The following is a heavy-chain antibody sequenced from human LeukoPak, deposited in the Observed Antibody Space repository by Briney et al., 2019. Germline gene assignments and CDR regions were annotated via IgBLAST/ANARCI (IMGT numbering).Heavy chain of an antibody. D-gene: IGHD5-18*01. CDR1: GFTFSDYY. Sequence: GGPLRLSCASSGFTFSDYYMSWIRQAPGKGLEWVGRIKSKTDGGTTDYAAPVKGRFTISGDDSKNTLFLQMNNLKTEDTAVYYCTRVGYPAYFNYWGQGTLVTVSS. J-gene: IGHJ4*02. CDR2: IKSKTDGGTT. CDR3: TRVGYPAYFNY. V-gene: IGHV3-15*01.